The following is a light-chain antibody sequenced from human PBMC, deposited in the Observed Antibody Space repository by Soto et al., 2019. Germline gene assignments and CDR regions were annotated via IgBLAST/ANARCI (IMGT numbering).Light chain of an antibody. V-gene: IGKV3-20*01. CDR1: QTISSTY. CDR2: GAS. CDR3: QQYGSSPPVFT. J-gene: IGKJ3*01. Sequence: EIVLTQSPGTLSLFPGERATLSCRASQTISSTYFAWYRQRPGQPPSLLIYGASNRATGVPDRFSGSGSGTDFTLTISSLEPEDFAVYYCQQYGSSPPVFTFGPGTTVEIK.